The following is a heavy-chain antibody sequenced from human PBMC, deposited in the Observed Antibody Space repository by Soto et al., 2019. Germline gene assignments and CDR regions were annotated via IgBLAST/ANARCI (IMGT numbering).Heavy chain of an antibody. CDR2: IYYSGST. V-gene: IGHV4-31*03. J-gene: IGHJ4*02. CDR3: AREFRDYGSGSYYLDY. D-gene: IGHD3-10*01. CDR1: GGSISSGGYY. Sequence: QVQLQESGPGLVKPSQTLSLTCTVSGGSISSGGYYWSWIRQHPGKGLEWIGDIYYSGSTYYNPSHNSRVTISVDTSKNQFTLKLSSVTAADTAVYYCAREFRDYGSGSYYLDYWGQGTLVTVSS.